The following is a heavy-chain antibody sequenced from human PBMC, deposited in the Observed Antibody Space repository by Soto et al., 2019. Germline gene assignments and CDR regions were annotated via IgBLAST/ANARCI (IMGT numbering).Heavy chain of an antibody. CDR2: IYHSGST. V-gene: IGHV4-38-2*01. CDR1: GYSISSGYY. D-gene: IGHD6-13*01. CDR3: ARVGEAAAEDWFDP. J-gene: IGHJ5*02. Sequence: SATLSRTCAVSGYSISSGYYWCFIRQPPGKGLECIGSIYHSGSTYYNPSLKSRVTISVDTSKNRFSLKLSSVTAADTAVYYCARVGEAAAEDWFDPWGQGTLVTVSS.